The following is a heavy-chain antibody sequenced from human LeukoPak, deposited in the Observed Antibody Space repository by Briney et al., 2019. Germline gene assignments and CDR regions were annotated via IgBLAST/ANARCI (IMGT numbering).Heavy chain of an antibody. D-gene: IGHD5-18*01. Sequence: SGPTLVKPTQTLTLTCTFSGFSLSTSGVGVGWIRQPPGKALEWLALIYWNDDKRYSPSLKSRLTITKDTSKNQVVLTMTNMDPVDTATYYCAHTLGNFVDTAMVTYQFDYWGQGTLVTVSS. CDR2: IYWNDDK. CDR3: AHTLGNFVDTAMVTYQFDY. CDR1: GFSLSTSGVG. J-gene: IGHJ4*02. V-gene: IGHV2-5*01.